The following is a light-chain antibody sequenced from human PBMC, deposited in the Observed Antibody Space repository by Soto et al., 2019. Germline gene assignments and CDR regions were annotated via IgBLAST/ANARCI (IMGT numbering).Light chain of an antibody. Sequence: IQLTQSPSSLSASVGDSVTITCRASQDITSYLAWYQQKPGKAPNLLIYAASTLQSGVPSRFSGSGSGTEFTLTISSLQPEDFATYYCQKYNSAPWTFGLGTKVDIK. CDR2: AAS. V-gene: IGKV1-9*01. CDR1: QDITSY. CDR3: QKYNSAPWT. J-gene: IGKJ1*01.